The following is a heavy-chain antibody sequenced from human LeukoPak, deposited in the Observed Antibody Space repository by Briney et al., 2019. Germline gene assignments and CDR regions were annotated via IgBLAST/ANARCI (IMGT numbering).Heavy chain of an antibody. CDR2: IIPIFGTA. Sequence: ASVKVSCKASGGTFSSYAISWVRQAPGQGLEWMGGIIPIFGTANYAQKFQGRVTMTRDTSTSTVYMELSSLRSEDTAVYYCARDQGYYYDSSGYYVFYYWGQGTLVTVSS. V-gene: IGHV1-69*05. CDR1: GGTFSSYA. CDR3: ARDQGYYYDSSGYYVFYY. J-gene: IGHJ4*02. D-gene: IGHD3-22*01.